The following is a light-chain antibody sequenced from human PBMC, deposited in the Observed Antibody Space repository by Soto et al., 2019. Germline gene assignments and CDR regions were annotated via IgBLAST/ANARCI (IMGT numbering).Light chain of an antibody. V-gene: IGKV1-39*01. CDR1: QSINNY. J-gene: IGKJ5*01. CDR3: QQSYRSPIT. Sequence: DIQMTQSPCSLSASVVDRVTITCRASQSINNYLNWYQQKPGKAPNLLIHAASSLQSGVPPRFSGSGSGTDFTLTISNVQPEDFAIYYCQQSYRSPITFGQGTRLEIK. CDR2: AAS.